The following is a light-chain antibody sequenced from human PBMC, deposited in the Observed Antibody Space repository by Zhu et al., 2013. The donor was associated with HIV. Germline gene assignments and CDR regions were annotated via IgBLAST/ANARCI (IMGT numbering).Light chain of an antibody. CDR2: GAS. Sequence: EIVLTQSPGTLSLSPGERGTLSCRARQSVTSSYLAWYQQKPGQAPRLLIYGASSRATGIPDRFSGSGSGTDFTLTISRLEPEDFAVYYCQQYGRSPWTFGQGTKVEIK. CDR1: QSVTSSY. V-gene: IGKV3-20*01. J-gene: IGKJ1*01. CDR3: QQYGRSPWT.